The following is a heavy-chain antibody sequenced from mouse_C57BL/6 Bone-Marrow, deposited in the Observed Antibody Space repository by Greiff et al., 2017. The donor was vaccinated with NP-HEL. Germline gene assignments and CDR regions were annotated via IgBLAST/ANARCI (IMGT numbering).Heavy chain of an antibody. CDR3: GRASYYPYAMDY. D-gene: IGHD1-1*01. CDR2: ISDGGSYT. J-gene: IGHJ4*01. Sequence: EVQGVESGGGLVKPGGSLKLSCAASGFTFSSYAMSWVRQTPEKRLEWVATISDGGSYTYYPDNVKGRFTISRDNAKNNLYLQMSHLKSEDTAMYYCGRASYYPYAMDYWGQGTSVTVSS. CDR1: GFTFSSYA. V-gene: IGHV5-4*01.